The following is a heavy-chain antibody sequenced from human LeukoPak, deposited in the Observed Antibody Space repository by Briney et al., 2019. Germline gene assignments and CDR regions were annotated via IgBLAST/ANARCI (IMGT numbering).Heavy chain of an antibody. V-gene: IGHV4-31*03. CDR3: ARMDTAMVAGY. J-gene: IGHJ4*02. Sequence: SETLPLTCTVSGGSISSGGYYWSWIRQHPGKGLEWIGYIYYSGSTYYNPSLKSRVTISVDTSKNQFSLKLSSVTAADTAVYYCARMDTAMVAGYWGQGTLVTVSS. CDR1: GGSISSGGYY. CDR2: IYYSGST. D-gene: IGHD5-18*01.